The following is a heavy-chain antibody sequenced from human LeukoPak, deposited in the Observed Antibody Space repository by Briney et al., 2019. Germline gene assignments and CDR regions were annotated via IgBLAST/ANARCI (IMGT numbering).Heavy chain of an antibody. CDR2: INHSGNT. Sequence: SETLSLTCAVYGGSSSGYYWSWIRQPPGKGLEWIGEINHSGNTNYNPSLKSRVTISVDTSKNQFSLKLSSVTAADTAVYYRASRPGGLHPNRAYYYYMDVWGKGTTVTVSS. D-gene: IGHD3-16*01. CDR1: GGSSSGYY. V-gene: IGHV4-34*01. CDR3: ASRPGGLHPNRAYYYYMDV. J-gene: IGHJ6*03.